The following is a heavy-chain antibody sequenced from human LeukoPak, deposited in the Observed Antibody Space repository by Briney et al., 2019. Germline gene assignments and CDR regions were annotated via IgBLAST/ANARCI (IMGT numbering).Heavy chain of an antibody. Sequence: GESLKISCKGSGYSFTSYWITWARQMPGKGLEWMGRIDPSDSYTNYGPSFQGRVTISADKSISTAYLQWNSLKASDTAMYYCARSVDGLGSWEPKWFDPWGQGTLVTVSS. V-gene: IGHV5-10-1*01. CDR2: IDPSDSYT. D-gene: IGHD3-10*01. CDR3: ARSVDGLGSWEPKWFDP. CDR1: GYSFTSYW. J-gene: IGHJ5*02.